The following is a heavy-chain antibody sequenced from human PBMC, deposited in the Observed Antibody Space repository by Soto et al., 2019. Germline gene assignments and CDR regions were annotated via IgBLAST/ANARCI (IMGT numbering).Heavy chain of an antibody. Sequence: QITLKESGPTLVEPTQTLTLTCTFSGFSLSTGGVGVGWIRQPPGKALEWLTLMYWGDDKRYSPSLKSRLTITEDNSKNQVVLTMTNMDPVDTATYYCAHTAATGDYWESFDFWGQGTLVTVSS. J-gene: IGHJ4*02. V-gene: IGHV2-5*02. CDR2: MYWGDDK. CDR3: AHTAATGDYWESFDF. D-gene: IGHD3-22*01. CDR1: GFSLSTGGVG.